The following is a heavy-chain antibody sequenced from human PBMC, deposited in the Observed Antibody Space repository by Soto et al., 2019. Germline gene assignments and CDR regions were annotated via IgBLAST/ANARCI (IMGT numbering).Heavy chain of an antibody. Sequence: TLSLTCPVSGVSINSGDYYWSWIRQPPGKGLEWIGNLYYTGSTYYNPSLKSRVTISVDTSKKQFSLMVTSVTAADTAVYYCARYRYSDSLKEYYFDYWGQGTLVTVSS. D-gene: IGHD3-22*01. CDR1: GVSINSGDYY. CDR3: ARYRYSDSLKEYYFDY. V-gene: IGHV4-30-4*01. CDR2: LYYTGST. J-gene: IGHJ4*02.